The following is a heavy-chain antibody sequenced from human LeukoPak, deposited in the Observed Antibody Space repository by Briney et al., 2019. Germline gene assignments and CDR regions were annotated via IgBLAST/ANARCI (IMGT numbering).Heavy chain of an antibody. V-gene: IGHV4-59*01. D-gene: IGHD3-16*01. J-gene: IGHJ3*02. CDR2: IHYSGST. CDR1: GGSISSYY. Sequence: PSETLSLNCTVSGGSISSYYWSWLWQPPGKGLGWIGCIHYSGSTNYNPSLKSRATISVDTSMNRFSLKLSSVTAADTAVYYCAREGANAFDIWGQGTMVTVSS. CDR3: AREGANAFDI.